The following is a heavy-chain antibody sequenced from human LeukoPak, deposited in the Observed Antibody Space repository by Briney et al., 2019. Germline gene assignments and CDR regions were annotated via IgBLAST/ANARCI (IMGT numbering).Heavy chain of an antibody. Sequence: GGSLRLSCAASGFTFSSYAMSWVRQAPGKGLEWVSGISGSGDNTYYADSVKGRFTISRDNSKNTPYVQVNSLGTEDTAAYYCAKGSYYDSSGSFYFDYWGQGTPVTVSS. D-gene: IGHD3-22*01. J-gene: IGHJ4*02. CDR3: AKGSYYDSSGSFYFDY. V-gene: IGHV3-23*01. CDR2: ISGSGDNT. CDR1: GFTFSSYA.